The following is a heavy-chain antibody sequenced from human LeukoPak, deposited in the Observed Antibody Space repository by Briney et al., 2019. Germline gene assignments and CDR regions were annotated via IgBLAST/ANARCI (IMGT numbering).Heavy chain of an antibody. CDR2: INHSGST. J-gene: IGHJ4*02. Sequence: PSETLSLTCAVYGGSFSGYYWSWIRQPPGKGLEWIGEINHSGSTNYNPSLKSRVTISVDTSKNQFSLKLSSVTAADTAVYYCARGVVVTRGFDYWGREPWSPSPQ. D-gene: IGHD4-23*01. CDR3: ARGVVVTRGFDY. V-gene: IGHV4-34*01. CDR1: GGSFSGYY.